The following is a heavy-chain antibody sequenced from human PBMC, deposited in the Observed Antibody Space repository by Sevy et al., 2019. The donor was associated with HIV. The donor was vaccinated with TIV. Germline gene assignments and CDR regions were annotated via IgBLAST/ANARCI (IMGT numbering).Heavy chain of an antibody. Sequence: ASVKVSCKASGYTFTSYGISWVRQAPGQGLEWMGWISAYNGNTNYAQKLQGRVTMTTDTSTSTAYMELRSLRSDDTAVYYCARSAAPFDYYGMDVWGQGTTVTVSS. V-gene: IGHV1-18*01. J-gene: IGHJ6*02. CDR2: ISAYNGNT. D-gene: IGHD2-15*01. CDR1: GYTFTSYG. CDR3: ARSAAPFDYYGMDV.